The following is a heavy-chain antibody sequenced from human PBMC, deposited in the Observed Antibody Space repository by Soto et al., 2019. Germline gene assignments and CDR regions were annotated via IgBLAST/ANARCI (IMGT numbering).Heavy chain of an antibody. CDR1: GFTFSSYA. Sequence: GGSLRLSCAASGFTFSSYAMHWVRQAPGKGLEWVAVISYDGSNKYYADSVEGRFTISRDNSKNTLYLQMNSLRAEDTAVYYCARGLRRQLELTGYWGQGTLVTVSS. CDR3: ARGLRRQLELTGY. J-gene: IGHJ4*02. D-gene: IGHD1-7*01. CDR2: ISYDGSNK. V-gene: IGHV3-30-3*01.